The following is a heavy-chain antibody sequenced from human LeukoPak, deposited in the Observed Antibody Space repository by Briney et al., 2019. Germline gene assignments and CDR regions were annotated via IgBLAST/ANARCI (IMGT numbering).Heavy chain of an antibody. J-gene: IGHJ4*02. CDR2: INWNGGST. V-gene: IGHV3-20*04. CDR3: AKGRVSGSGWTFNDY. Sequence: GGSLRLSCAASGSTFDDYGMSWVRQAPGKRLEWVSGINWNGGSTGYADSVKGRFTISRDNAKNSLYLQMNSLRVEDTAVYYCAKGRVSGSGWTFNDYWGQGTLVTVSS. CDR1: GSTFDDYG. D-gene: IGHD6-19*01.